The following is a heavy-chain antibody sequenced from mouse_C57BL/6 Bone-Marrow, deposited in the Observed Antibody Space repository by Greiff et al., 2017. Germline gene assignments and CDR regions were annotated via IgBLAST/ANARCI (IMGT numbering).Heavy chain of an antibody. V-gene: IGHV1-81*01. CDR3: ARGGYYAFSYYFDY. J-gene: IGHJ2*01. CDR2: IYPRSGST. D-gene: IGHD1-1*01. CDR1: GYTFTSYG. Sequence: QVQLQQSGAELARPGASVKLSCKASGYTFTSYGISWVKQRTGQGLEWIGEIYPRSGSTYYNEKFKGKATLTADKSSSTAYMELRSLTSEDSAVYFCARGGYYAFSYYFDYWGQGTTLTVSS.